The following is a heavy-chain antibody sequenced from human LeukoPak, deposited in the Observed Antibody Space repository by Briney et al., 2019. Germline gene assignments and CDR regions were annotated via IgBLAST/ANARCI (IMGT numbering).Heavy chain of an antibody. J-gene: IGHJ4*02. D-gene: IGHD3-22*01. Sequence: GGSLRLSCAASGFTFSSYVMHWVRQAPGKGLEWVAIISYDGSNEYYADSVKDRFTISRDNSKNTLYLQMNSLRAEDTAVYYCARDYYDSSGYYNPEYYFDYWGQGTLVTVSS. CDR2: ISYDGSNE. V-gene: IGHV3-30*04. CDR1: GFTFSSYV. CDR3: ARDYYDSSGYYNPEYYFDY.